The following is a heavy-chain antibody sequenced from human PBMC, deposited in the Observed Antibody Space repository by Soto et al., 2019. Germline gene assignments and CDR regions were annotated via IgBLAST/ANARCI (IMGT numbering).Heavy chain of an antibody. CDR3: ARSDSSGYYYGMDV. V-gene: IGHV1-69*13. CDR2: IIPIFGTA. D-gene: IGHD3-22*01. J-gene: IGHJ6*02. CDR1: GGTFSSYA. Sequence: SVKVSCKASGGTFSSYAISWVRQAPGQGLEWMGGIIPIFGTANYAQKFQGRVTITADESTSTAYMELSSLRYEDTAVYYCARSDSSGYYYGMDVWGHGNPVTVYS.